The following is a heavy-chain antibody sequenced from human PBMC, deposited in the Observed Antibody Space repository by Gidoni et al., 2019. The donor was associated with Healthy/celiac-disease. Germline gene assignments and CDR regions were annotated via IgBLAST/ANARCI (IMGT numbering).Heavy chain of an antibody. Sequence: EVQLVESGGGLIQPGGSLRLSCAASGFTVSSNYMSWGRQAPGKGLEWVSVIYSGGSTYYADSVKGRFTISRDNSKNTLYLQMNSLRAEDTAVYYCARVYKYTYYFDYWGQGTLVTVSS. CDR1: GFTVSSNY. CDR3: ARVYKYTYYFDY. J-gene: IGHJ4*02. D-gene: IGHD1-1*01. V-gene: IGHV3-53*01. CDR2: IYSGGST.